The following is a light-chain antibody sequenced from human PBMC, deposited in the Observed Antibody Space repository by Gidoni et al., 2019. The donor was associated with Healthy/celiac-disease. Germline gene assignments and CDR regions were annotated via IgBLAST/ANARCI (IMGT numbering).Light chain of an antibody. J-gene: IGKJ5*01. CDR1: QSISSW. V-gene: IGKV1-5*03. CDR2: KAS. CDR3: KQYNSYSIT. Sequence: DIQMTQSPSTLSASVGDRVTITCRASQSISSWLAWYQQKPGKAPKLLIYKASSLESGVPSRFSGSGSGTDFTLTISSLQPDDFAAYYCKQYNSYSITFGQGTRLEIK.